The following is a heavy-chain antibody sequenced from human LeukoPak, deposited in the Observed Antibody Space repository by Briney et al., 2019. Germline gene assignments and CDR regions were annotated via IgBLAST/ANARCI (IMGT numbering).Heavy chain of an antibody. Sequence: GGSLRLSCAASGFTFSSYAMHWVRQAPGKGLEWVAVISYDGSNKYYADSVKGRFTISRDNSKNTLYLQMNSLRAEDTAVYYCASPSEGSGSYTFDYWGQGTLVTVSS. D-gene: IGHD1-26*01. CDR2: ISYDGSNK. CDR1: GFTFSSYA. V-gene: IGHV3-30-3*01. CDR3: ASPSEGSGSYTFDY. J-gene: IGHJ4*02.